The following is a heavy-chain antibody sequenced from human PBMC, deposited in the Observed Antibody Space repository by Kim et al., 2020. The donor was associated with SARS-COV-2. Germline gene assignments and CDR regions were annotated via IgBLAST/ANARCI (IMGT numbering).Heavy chain of an antibody. CDR3: ASDRTYYYDSSGYYPYYFDY. J-gene: IGHJ4*02. CDR2: IIPIFGTA. CDR1: GGTFSSYA. V-gene: IGHV1-69*13. D-gene: IGHD3-22*01. Sequence: SVKVSCKASGGTFSSYAISWVRQAPGQGLEWMGGIIPIFGTANYAQKFQGRVTITADESTSTAYMELSSLRSEDTAVYYCASDRTYYYDSSGYYPYYFDYWGQGTLVTVSS.